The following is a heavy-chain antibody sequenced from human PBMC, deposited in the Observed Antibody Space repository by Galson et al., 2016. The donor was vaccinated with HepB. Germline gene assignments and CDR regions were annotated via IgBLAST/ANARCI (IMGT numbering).Heavy chain of an antibody. V-gene: IGHV3-23*01. CDR3: ARFQYHSAKGSDF. CDR2: ISGSSDRI. D-gene: IGHD4/OR15-4a*01. J-gene: IGHJ4*02. Sequence: SLRLSCAVSGFPFNDYAMSWVRQAPGKGLEWVSGISGSSDRIYYADSVKGRFTISRDNSKNTLYLQMNSLRAEDTAIYYCARFQYHSAKGSDFWGQGTLVTVSS. CDR1: GFPFNDYA.